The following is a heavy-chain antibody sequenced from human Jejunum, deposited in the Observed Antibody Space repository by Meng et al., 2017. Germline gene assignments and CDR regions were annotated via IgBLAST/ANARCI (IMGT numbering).Heavy chain of an antibody. CDR3: ARGGPNRVRGVIIIQDSFDY. CDR1: GGSTSSYY. CDR2: IYYSGRT. D-gene: IGHD3-10*01. J-gene: IGHJ4*02. V-gene: IGHV4-59*01. Sequence: SETLSLTCIVSGGSTSSYYWNWIRQPPGKGLEWIGYIYYSGRTNYNPSLESRVTISIDTSKDQFSLRLSSVTAADTAVYYCARGGPNRVRGVIIIQDSFDYWGQGALVTGSS.